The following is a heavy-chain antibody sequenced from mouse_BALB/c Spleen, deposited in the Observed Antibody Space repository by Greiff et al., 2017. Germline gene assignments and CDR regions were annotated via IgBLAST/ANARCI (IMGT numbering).Heavy chain of an antibody. CDR2: INPSNGRT. J-gene: IGHJ3*01. V-gene: IGHV1S81*02. CDR1: GYTFTSYW. Sequence: VQLQQPGAELVKPGASVKLSCKASGYTFTSYWMHWVKQRPGQGLEWIGEINPSNGRTNYNEKFKSKATLTVDKSSSTAYMQLSSLTSEDSAVYYCARTSFAYWGQGTLVTVSA. CDR3: ARTSFAY.